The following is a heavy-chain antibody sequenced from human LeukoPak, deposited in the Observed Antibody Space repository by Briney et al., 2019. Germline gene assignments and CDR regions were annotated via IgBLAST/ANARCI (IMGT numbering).Heavy chain of an antibody. D-gene: IGHD1-26*01. Sequence: GGSLRLSCAASGFIFSNYCMSWVRQAPAKGLEWVANIKQDGSQKYYVDSVKGRFTISRDNSKNSLYLKMKSLRAEAPAVYYCARTPVGATVNAYFDYWGQGTLVTVSS. CDR2: IKQDGSQK. CDR3: ARTPVGATVNAYFDY. V-gene: IGHV3-7*01. CDR1: GFIFSNYC. J-gene: IGHJ4*02.